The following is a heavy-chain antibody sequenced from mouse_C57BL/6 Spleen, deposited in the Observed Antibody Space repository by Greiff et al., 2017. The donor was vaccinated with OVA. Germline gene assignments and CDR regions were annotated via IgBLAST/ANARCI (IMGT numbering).Heavy chain of an antibody. D-gene: IGHD2-2*01. CDR1: GYTFTDYY. Sequence: EVQLQQSGPELVKPGASVKISCKASGYTFTDYYMNWVKQSHGKSLEWIGDINPNNGGTSYNQKFKGKATLTVDKSSSTAYMELRSLTSEDSAVYYCARPRGYDVYFDVWGTGTTVTVSS. CDR3: ARPRGYDVYFDV. V-gene: IGHV1-26*01. J-gene: IGHJ1*03. CDR2: INPNNGGT.